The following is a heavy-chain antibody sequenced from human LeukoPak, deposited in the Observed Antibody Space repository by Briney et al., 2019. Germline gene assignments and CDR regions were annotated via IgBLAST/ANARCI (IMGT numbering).Heavy chain of an antibody. D-gene: IGHD3-22*01. Sequence: ASVKVSCKASGHTFTSYGISWVRQAPGQGLEWMGWISAYNGNTNYAQKLQGRVTMTTDTSTSTAYMELRSLRSDDTAVHYCARIVTYYYDSSGYSLGYFDLWGRGTLVTVSS. CDR2: ISAYNGNT. CDR3: ARIVTYYYDSSGYSLGYFDL. CDR1: GHTFTSYG. J-gene: IGHJ2*01. V-gene: IGHV1-18*01.